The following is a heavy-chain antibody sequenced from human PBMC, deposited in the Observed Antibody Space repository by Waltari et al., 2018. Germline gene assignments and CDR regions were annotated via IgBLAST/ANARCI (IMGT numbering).Heavy chain of an antibody. Sequence: EVPLVEPGGGLVQPGGSLRLSCAASGFTISSYWMSWVRQAPGQGLGGVAYIKQDGSGEYNVDSVNGRFTITIDNAKTSLYLQMNRLCAEDTAAYDCSSVRSVSWGYSWYYYYGMDVWGQGTTVTVSS. D-gene: IGHD3-16*02. CDR2: IKQDGSGE. CDR1: GFTISSYW. V-gene: IGHV3-7*01. CDR3: SSVRSVSWGYSWYYYYGMDV. J-gene: IGHJ6*02.